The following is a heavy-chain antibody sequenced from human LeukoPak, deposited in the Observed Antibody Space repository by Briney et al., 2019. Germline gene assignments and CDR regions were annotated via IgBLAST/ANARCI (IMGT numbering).Heavy chain of an antibody. D-gene: IGHD2-21*02. J-gene: IGHJ3*02. Sequence: SETLSLTCTVSGGSISSYYWSWIRQPPGKGLEWIGYIYYSGTTNYNPSLKSRVTISEDTSKNQFSLKLSSVTAADTAVYYCARHCGGDCYRKNDAFDIWGQGTMVTVSS. CDR3: ARHCGGDCYRKNDAFDI. CDR2: IYYSGTT. CDR1: GGSISSYY. V-gene: IGHV4-59*01.